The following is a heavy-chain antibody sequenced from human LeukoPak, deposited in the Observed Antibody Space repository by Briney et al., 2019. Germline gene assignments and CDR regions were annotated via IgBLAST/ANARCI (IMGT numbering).Heavy chain of an antibody. D-gene: IGHD6-13*01. CDR1: GFTFSSYG. CDR2: ISGSGGST. J-gene: IGHJ1*01. Sequence: GGSLRLSCAASGFTFSSYGMHWVRQAPGKGLEWVSAISGSGGSTYYADSVKGRFTISRDNSKNTLYLQMNSLRAEDTAVYYCAKVYSSSWYEEYFQHWGQGTLVTVSS. V-gene: IGHV3-23*01. CDR3: AKVYSSSWYEEYFQH.